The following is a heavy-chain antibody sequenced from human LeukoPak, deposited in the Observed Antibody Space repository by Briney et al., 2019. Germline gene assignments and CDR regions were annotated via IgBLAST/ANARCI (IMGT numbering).Heavy chain of an antibody. CDR1: GFTFSSNG. CDR3: ASWNDYVDY. V-gene: IGHV3-33*03. D-gene: IGHD1-1*01. J-gene: IGHJ4*02. CDR2: IWPDGSKE. Sequence: GTSLRLSCAASGFTFSSNGMHWVRQAPGKGLAWVAVIWPDGSKEYYADSVKGRFTISRDNSKNTLYLQMNSLRAGDTAVYFCASWNDYVDYWGQGTLVTVSS.